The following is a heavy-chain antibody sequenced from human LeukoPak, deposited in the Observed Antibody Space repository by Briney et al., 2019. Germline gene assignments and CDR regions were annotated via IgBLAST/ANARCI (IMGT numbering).Heavy chain of an antibody. Sequence: SETLSLTCAVYGGSFSGYYWSWIRQPPGKGLEWIGEINHSGSTNYNPSLKSRVTISVDTPKNQFSLKLSSVTAADTAVYYCARTTYGSFDYWGQGTLVTVSS. V-gene: IGHV4-34*01. CDR3: ARTTYGSFDY. CDR1: GGSFSGYY. CDR2: INHSGST. J-gene: IGHJ4*02. D-gene: IGHD3-10*01.